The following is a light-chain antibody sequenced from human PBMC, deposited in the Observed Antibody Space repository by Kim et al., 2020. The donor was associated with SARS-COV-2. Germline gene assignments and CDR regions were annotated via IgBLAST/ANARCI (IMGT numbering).Light chain of an antibody. V-gene: IGKV3-20*01. CDR2: DTS. CDR3: QHYGSPTLT. Sequence: SPGEGATRSCRARASVSNTYVAWYQQKPGQAPRLLIYDTSSRATGIADRFSGSGSGADFTLTISRLEPEDFAVFYCQHYGSPTLTFGGGTKVDIK. J-gene: IGKJ4*01. CDR1: ASVSNTY.